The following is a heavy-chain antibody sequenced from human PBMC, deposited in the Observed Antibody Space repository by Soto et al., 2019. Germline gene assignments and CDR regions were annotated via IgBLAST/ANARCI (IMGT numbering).Heavy chain of an antibody. CDR2: IYYSGST. D-gene: IGHD6-19*01. CDR1: GGSISSSSYC. J-gene: IGHJ4*02. V-gene: IGHV4-39*07. Sequence: SEPLSLPCTVSGGSISSSSYCWGRIRQPPGKGLEWIGSIYYSGSTYYNPSLKSRVTISVDTSKNQFSLKLSSVTAADTAVYYCARDGYSSGWYSDFDYWGQGTLVTVSS. CDR3: ARDGYSSGWYSDFDY.